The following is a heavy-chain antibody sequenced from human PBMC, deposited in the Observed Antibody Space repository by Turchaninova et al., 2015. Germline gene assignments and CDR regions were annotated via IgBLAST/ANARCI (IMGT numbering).Heavy chain of an antibody. D-gene: IGHD2-15*01. CDR2: INYMGST. CDR3: AREDCSGGTCSYFDY. V-gene: IGHV4-34*01. CDR1: GESLNGYY. J-gene: IGHJ4*02. Sequence: QVQLQQWGAGLLKPSETLSLTCAVYGESLNGYYWNWSRPPPGKGLEWIGEINYMGSTNYNPSLKSRATISVDTSRNQFSLKLMSVTAADTAVYYCAREDCSGGTCSYFDYWGQGTLVTVSS.